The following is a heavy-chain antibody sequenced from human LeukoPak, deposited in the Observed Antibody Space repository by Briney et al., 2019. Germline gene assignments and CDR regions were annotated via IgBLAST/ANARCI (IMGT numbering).Heavy chain of an antibody. CDR3: ARDVRLTNWFDP. J-gene: IGHJ5*02. V-gene: IGHV3-74*01. Sequence: GGSLRLSCAASGFTFSSYWMHWVRQAPGKGLVWVSRINSDGSSTSYADSVKGRFTISRDSAKNTLYLQMNSLRAEDTAVYYCARDVRLTNWFDPWGQGTLVTVSS. CDR2: INSDGSST. CDR1: GFTFSSYW. D-gene: IGHD3-22*01.